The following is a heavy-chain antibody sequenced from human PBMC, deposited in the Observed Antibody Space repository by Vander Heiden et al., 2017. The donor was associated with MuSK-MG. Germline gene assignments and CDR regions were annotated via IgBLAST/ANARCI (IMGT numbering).Heavy chain of an antibody. CDR1: GFSFSSYS. CDR3: AREYSGLDY. Sequence: DVQLVASGGGLVQPGGSLRLSCAASGFSFSSYSMHWVRQAPGRGLEWVSYISTSSSAMHYADSVKGRFTISRDNAKNSLYLQMTSLRAEDTAVYFCAREYSGLDYWGRGTLVTVSS. V-gene: IGHV3-48*01. D-gene: IGHD2-15*01. CDR2: ISTSSSAM. J-gene: IGHJ4*02.